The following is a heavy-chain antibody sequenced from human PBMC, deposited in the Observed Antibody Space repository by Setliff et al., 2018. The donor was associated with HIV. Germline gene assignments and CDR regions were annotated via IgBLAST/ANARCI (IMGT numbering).Heavy chain of an antibody. CDR2: IYYSGST. J-gene: IGHJ5*02. D-gene: IGHD5-12*01. Sequence: SETLSLTCTVSGGSISSHYWSWIRQPPGKGLEWIGYIYYSGSTNSNPSLKSRVTISVDTSKNQFSLKLSSVTASDTAVYYCARSPERGYDSDWFDPWGQGTLVTVSS. CDR1: GGSISSHY. V-gene: IGHV4-59*11. CDR3: ARSPERGYDSDWFDP.